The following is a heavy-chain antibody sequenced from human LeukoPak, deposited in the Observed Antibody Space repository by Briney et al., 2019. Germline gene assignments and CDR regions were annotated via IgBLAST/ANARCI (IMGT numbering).Heavy chain of an antibody. D-gene: IGHD6-13*01. CDR1: RFSFRSYD. J-gene: IGHJ4*02. V-gene: IGHV3-30*18. Sequence: GRSLRLSCAASRFSFRSYDMHWVRQAPGKGLEWLALSSYDGSNTYYTDSVKGGFTISRDNSKNTLYLQMNSLRPEDTAVYYCAKDGQLGGSSWFTLYFDYWGQGTLVTVSS. CDR2: SSYDGSNT. CDR3: AKDGQLGGSSWFTLYFDY.